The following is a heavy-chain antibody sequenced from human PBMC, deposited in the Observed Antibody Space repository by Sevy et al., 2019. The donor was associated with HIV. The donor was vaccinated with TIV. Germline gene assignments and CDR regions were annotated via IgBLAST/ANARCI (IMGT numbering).Heavy chain of an antibody. CDR2: ISSSGTTI. CDR3: ARVDANYDKGFDP. CDR1: GFTFSSYA. Sequence: GGSLRLSCGASGFTFSSYAMSWVRQAPGKGLEWVSYISSSGTTIKYADSVKGRFTISRDNAKNSLYMQMNSLRAEDTAVYYCARVDANYDKGFDPWGQGTLVTVSS. V-gene: IGHV3-48*03. D-gene: IGHD3-22*01. J-gene: IGHJ5*02.